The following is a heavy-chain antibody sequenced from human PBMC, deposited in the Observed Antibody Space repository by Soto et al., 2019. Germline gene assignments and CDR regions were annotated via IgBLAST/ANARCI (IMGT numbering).Heavy chain of an antibody. CDR1: GYTFTSYG. D-gene: IGHD3-16*02. CDR3: ARGAGDYIWGSYRCDY. Sequence: QVQLVQSGAEVKKPGASVKVSCKSSGYTFTSYGITWVRQAPGQGLEWMGWISAYNGNTNYAQKLEGRVTMTTDTSTSTAYMELRSLRSDDTAVYYCARGAGDYIWGSYRCDYGGQGTLVTVSS. V-gene: IGHV1-18*01. CDR2: ISAYNGNT. J-gene: IGHJ4*02.